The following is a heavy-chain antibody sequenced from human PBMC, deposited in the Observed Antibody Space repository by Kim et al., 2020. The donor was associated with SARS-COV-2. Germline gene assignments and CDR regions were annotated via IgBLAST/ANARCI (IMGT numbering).Heavy chain of an antibody. CDR2: IYHSGST. V-gene: IGHV4-4*02. Sequence: SETLSLTCAVYGGSISSSNWWSWVRQPPGKGLEWIGEIYHSGSTNYNPSRKSRVTISVDKSKNQFSLQMSSVTAADTAVYYCARVLAGELPQPFDYWGQGTLLTVSS. CDR3: ARVLAGELPQPFDY. D-gene: IGHD1-26*01. CDR1: GGSISSSNW. J-gene: IGHJ4*02.